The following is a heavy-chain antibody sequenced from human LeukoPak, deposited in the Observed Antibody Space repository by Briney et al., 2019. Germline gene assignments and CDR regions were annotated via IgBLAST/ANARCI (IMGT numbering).Heavy chain of an antibody. J-gene: IGHJ4*02. D-gene: IGHD5-12*01. Sequence: GGSLRLSCAASGFTVSRNYMSWVRQTPGKGLEWVSVIYSDGRTYYEGSVKGRFTISRDNSKNTLHLQMNSLRAEDTAVYYCARDSGYDLRPTLDYWGQGTLVTVSS. V-gene: IGHV3-53*01. CDR1: GFTVSRNY. CDR2: IYSDGRT. CDR3: ARDSGYDLRPTLDY.